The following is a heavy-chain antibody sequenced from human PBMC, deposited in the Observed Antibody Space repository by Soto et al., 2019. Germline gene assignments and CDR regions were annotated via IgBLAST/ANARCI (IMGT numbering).Heavy chain of an antibody. V-gene: IGHV4-4*07. CDR1: GVSVRSYT. D-gene: IGHD2-21*02. CDR2: VFSSVSA. Sequence: PSETLSLTCIVSGVSVRSYTWSWVRQPANKGLEWIGRVFSSVSATYNPSLKSRVSISMDTPENRISLKLDSVTAADAGVYFCARDGMTTGDTWGPGTLVTFSS. J-gene: IGHJ4*02. CDR3: ARDGMTTGDT.